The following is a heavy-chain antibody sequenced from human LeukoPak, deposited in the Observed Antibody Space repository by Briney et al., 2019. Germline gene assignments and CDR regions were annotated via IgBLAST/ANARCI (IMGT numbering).Heavy chain of an antibody. V-gene: IGHV5-51*01. CDR1: GFRFTNYW. CDR2: IYAGDSDT. J-gene: IGHJ4*02. CDR3: ARQFTKLQSYDY. Sequence: GESLRISCQGSGFRFTNYWIAWVRQMPGKGLEWMGIIYAGDSDTRYSPSIQGQVTFSVDKSINTAYLQWSSLKASDSAMYYCARQFTKLQSYDYWGPGSLVTVSS. D-gene: IGHD5-24*01.